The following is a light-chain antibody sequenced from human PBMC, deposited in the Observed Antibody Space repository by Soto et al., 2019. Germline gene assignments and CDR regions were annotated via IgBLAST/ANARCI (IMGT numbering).Light chain of an antibody. Sequence: QAVVTQPPSASGTPGQRVTISCSGSSSNIGSNYVYWYQQLPGTAPKLLIYRNNQRPSGVPDRFSGSKSGTSASLAISGLRSEDEAEYYCAAWDDSLSGLFGGGTKVTVL. V-gene: IGLV1-47*01. J-gene: IGLJ2*01. CDR2: RNN. CDR3: AAWDDSLSGL. CDR1: SSNIGSNY.